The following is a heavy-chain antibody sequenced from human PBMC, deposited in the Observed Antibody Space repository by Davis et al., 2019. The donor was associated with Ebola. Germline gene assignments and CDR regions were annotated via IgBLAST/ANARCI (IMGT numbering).Heavy chain of an antibody. CDR2: IYYTGST. Sequence: MPSETLSLTCTVSGASISSSNYYWGWIRQPPGKGLEWIGSIYYTGSTYYNPSLKSRVTISVDTSKNQFTLNLSSVTAADTAVYYCARGPYSSSFDYWGQGTLVTVSS. CDR1: GASISSSNYY. D-gene: IGHD6-6*01. V-gene: IGHV4-39*01. CDR3: ARGPYSSSFDY. J-gene: IGHJ4*02.